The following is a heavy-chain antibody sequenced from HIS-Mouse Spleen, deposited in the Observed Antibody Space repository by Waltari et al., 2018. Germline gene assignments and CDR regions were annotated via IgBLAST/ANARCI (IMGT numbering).Heavy chain of an antibody. Sequence: QVQLQESGPGLVKPSETLSLTCTVSGYSISSGYYWGWIRQPPGKGLEWIGSIYHSGGTYYTPSLKSRVTISVDTSKNQFSLKLSSVTAADTAVYYCARGGLGTFDYWGQGTLVTVSS. CDR1: GYSISSGYY. D-gene: IGHD7-27*01. V-gene: IGHV4-38-2*02. CDR2: IYHSGGT. J-gene: IGHJ4*02. CDR3: ARGGLGTFDY.